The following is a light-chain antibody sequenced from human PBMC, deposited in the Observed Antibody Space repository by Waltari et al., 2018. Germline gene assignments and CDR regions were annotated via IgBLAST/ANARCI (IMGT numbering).Light chain of an antibody. CDR1: QSISST. CDR3: QQYYNWPRLT. V-gene: IGKV3-15*01. Sequence: EIVLTQSPATLSVSPGERATLSCRASQSISSTFAWYQQKPGQAPRLLIYDASTRATGIPARFSGSGSGTEFTLTISSLQSEDFAVYYCQQYYNWPRLTFGGGTKVEIK. CDR2: DAS. J-gene: IGKJ4*01.